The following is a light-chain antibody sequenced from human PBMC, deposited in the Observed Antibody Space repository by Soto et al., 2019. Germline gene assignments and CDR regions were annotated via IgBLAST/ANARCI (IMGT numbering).Light chain of an antibody. CDR1: STDVGGYDY. CDR2: DVT. Sequence: QSALTQPASVSGSPGQSITISCTGTSTDVGGYDYVSWYQQHPGKAPKLMIYDVTNRPSGVSNRFSGSKSGNTASLTISGLRAEEEADYYCISYASINTYVFGAGTQLTVL. J-gene: IGLJ1*01. CDR3: ISYASINTYV. V-gene: IGLV2-14*01.